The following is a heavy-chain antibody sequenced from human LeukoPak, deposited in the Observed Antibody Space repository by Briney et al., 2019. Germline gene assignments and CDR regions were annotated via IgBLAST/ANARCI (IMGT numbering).Heavy chain of an antibody. D-gene: IGHD5-18*01. Sequence: GRSLRLSCAASGFTFSNYGMHWVRQAPGKGLEWVAVISYEGSNKYYADSLKGRFTISRDNSKNTLYLQMNSLRAEDTAVYYCAKHRMAEYTYSSYYFDYWGQGTLVTVSS. J-gene: IGHJ4*02. CDR1: GFTFSNYG. CDR3: AKHRMAEYTYSSYYFDY. V-gene: IGHV3-30*18. CDR2: ISYEGSNK.